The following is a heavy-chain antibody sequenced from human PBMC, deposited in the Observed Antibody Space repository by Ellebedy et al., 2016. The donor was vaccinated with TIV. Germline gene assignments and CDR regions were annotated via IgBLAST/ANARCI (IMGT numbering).Heavy chain of an antibody. V-gene: IGHV1-2*04. CDR2: INPNSGGT. Sequence: ASVKVSCKASGYTFAAYYIHWVRQAPGQGLEWMGWINPNSGGTNYAHKFQGWVTMTRDTSISTAYMELSRLRSDDTAVYYCARGPPGISDYDDPMDVWGQGTTVTVSS. CDR3: ARGPPGISDYDDPMDV. D-gene: IGHD5-12*01. CDR1: GYTFAAYY. J-gene: IGHJ6*02.